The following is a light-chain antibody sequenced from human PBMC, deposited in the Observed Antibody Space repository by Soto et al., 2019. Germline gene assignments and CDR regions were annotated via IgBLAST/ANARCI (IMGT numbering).Light chain of an antibody. CDR1: SSDIGGYNF. CDR3: SSYTSASTLV. CDR2: DVN. J-gene: IGLJ1*01. Sequence: QPVLTQPPSVSGTPGQRVTISCTGTSSDIGGYNFVSWYQQYPGEVPKLMIYDVNARPSGVSNRFSGSKSGNTASLTISGLQANDEADYYCSSYTSASTLVFGTGTKLTVL. V-gene: IGLV2-14*01.